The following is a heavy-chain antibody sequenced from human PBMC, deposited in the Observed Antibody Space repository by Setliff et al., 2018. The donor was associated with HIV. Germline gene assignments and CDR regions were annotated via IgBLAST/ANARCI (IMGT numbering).Heavy chain of an antibody. D-gene: IGHD3-10*01. V-gene: IGHV3-7*03. CDR2: IKQDGREK. CDR3: AIIRVNGSPY. Sequence: GGSLRLSCAASGFTFSNYWMTWVRQAPGKGLEWVANIKQDGREKYYVDSVKGRFTISRDSAKNSLYLQLNSLRAEDTAVYYCAIIRVNGSPYWGQGTPVTVSS. CDR1: GFTFSNYW. J-gene: IGHJ4*02.